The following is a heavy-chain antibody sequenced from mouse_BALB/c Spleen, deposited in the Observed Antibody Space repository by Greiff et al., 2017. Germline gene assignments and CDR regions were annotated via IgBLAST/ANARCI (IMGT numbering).Heavy chain of an antibody. CDR1: GYSITSDYA. CDR3: ARRPDYAMDY. J-gene: IGHJ4*01. CDR2: ISYSGST. V-gene: IGHV3-2*02. Sequence: EVKLMESGPGLVKPSQSLSLTCTVTGYSITSDYAWHWIRQFPGNKLEWMGYISYSGSTSYNPSLKSRISITRDTSKNQFFLQLNSVTTEDTATYYCARRPDYAMDYWGQGTSVTVSS.